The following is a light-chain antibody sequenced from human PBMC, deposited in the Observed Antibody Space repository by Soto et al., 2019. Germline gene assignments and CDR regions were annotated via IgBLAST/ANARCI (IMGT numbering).Light chain of an antibody. CDR2: DVS. Sequence: EIVMTQSPATLSVSPGERATLSCRASQSVSSNFAWYQQKSGQSPRLLIYDVSTRATGVPARFSGTGSETDFTLTISGLQPEDIATYYCQQYSHLITFGQGTRLEIK. V-gene: IGKV3-15*01. CDR1: QSVSSN. CDR3: QQYSHLIT. J-gene: IGKJ5*01.